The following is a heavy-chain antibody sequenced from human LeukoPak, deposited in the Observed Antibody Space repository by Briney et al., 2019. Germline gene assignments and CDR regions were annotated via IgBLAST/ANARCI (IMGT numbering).Heavy chain of an antibody. CDR1: GHSISNYY. Sequence: PSDTLSLTCTVSGHSISNYYWSWIRQPPRKGLDWIGYMYSRGRTNYTPSLKRRVSISEDTSKNQISLKLSSVTAADTAVYFCARGPHYYGSGSYYTDIWGQGTMVSVSS. D-gene: IGHD3-10*01. V-gene: IGHV4-59*08. CDR2: MYSRGRT. J-gene: IGHJ3*02. CDR3: ARGPHYYGSGSYYTDI.